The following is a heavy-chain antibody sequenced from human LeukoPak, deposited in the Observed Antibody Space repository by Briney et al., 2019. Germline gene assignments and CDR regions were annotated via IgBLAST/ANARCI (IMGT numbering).Heavy chain of an antibody. CDR1: GGSISSSSYY. Sequence: SETLSLTCTVSGGSISSSSYYWGWIRQPPGKGLEWIGSIYYSGSTYYNPSLKSRVTISVDTSKNQFSLKLSSVTAADTAVYYCARHDSVPADYGMDVWGQGTTVTVSS. D-gene: IGHD2-2*01. CDR2: IYYSGST. V-gene: IGHV4-39*07. J-gene: IGHJ6*02. CDR3: ARHDSVPADYGMDV.